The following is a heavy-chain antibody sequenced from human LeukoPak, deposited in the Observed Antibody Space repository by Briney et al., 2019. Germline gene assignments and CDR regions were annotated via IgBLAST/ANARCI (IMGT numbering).Heavy chain of an antibody. CDR1: GFIFSSYA. D-gene: IGHD4-17*01. CDR3: AKGDYDYGDYSGFDY. Sequence: GGSLRLSCAASGFIFSSYAMSWVRQAPGKGLEWVSAISGSGGSTYYADSVKGRFTISRDNSKNTLYLQMNSLRAEDTAVYYCAKGDYDYGDYSGFDYWGQGTLVTVSS. J-gene: IGHJ4*02. CDR2: ISGSGGST. V-gene: IGHV3-23*01.